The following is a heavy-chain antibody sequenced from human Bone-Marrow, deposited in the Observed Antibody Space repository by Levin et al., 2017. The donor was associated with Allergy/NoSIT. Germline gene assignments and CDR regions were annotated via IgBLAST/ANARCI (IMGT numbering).Heavy chain of an antibody. CDR3: AISIQQGGYGLDV. D-gene: IGHD3-16*01. CDR2: ISPYDANT. Sequence: ASVKVSCTASGYTFTNYGIHWVRQAPGQGLEWMGRISPYDANTNYAQNFQGRVTLTTDTSTTTAYMELRSLRSDDTAVYYCAISIQQGGYGLDVWGQGTTVTVSS. CDR1: GYTFTNYG. V-gene: IGHV1-18*01. J-gene: IGHJ6*02.